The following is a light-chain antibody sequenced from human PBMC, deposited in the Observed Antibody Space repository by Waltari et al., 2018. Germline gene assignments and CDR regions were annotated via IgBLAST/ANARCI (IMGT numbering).Light chain of an antibody. CDR3: SSYAGSNNLV. J-gene: IGLJ3*02. CDR1: SSDVGGYNY. CDR2: EVN. V-gene: IGLV2-8*01. Sequence: QSVTISCTGTSSDVGGYNYVSWYQQHPGKAPKLMLYEVNKRPSGVPDRFSGSKSDNPASLTVPGLQAEDEADYYCSSYAGSNNLVFGGGTKLTVL.